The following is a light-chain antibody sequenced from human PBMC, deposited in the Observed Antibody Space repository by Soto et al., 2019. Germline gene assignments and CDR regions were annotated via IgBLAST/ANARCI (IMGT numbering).Light chain of an antibody. J-gene: IGLJ3*02. V-gene: IGLV2-8*01. CDR3: SSYAGSNNLV. CDR1: SSDVGGYNY. CDR2: EVS. Sequence: QSALTQPPSASGSPGQSVTISCTGTSSDVGGYNYVSWYQQHPGKAPKLMIYEVSKRPSGVPDRFSGSKSGNTASLTVSGXXXXXXXDXYCSSYAGSNNLVFGGGTQLTVL.